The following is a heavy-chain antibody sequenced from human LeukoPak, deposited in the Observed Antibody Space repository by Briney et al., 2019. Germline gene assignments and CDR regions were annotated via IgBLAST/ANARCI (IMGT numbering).Heavy chain of an antibody. CDR1: GFTLSSYG. V-gene: IGHV3-30*18. J-gene: IGHJ4*02. Sequence: GGSLRLSCAASGFTLSSYGMHWVRQAPGKGLEWVAVISYDGSNKYYADSVKGRFTISRGNSKNTLYLQMNSLRAEDTAVYYCAKNFDYWGQGTLVTVSS. CDR3: AKNFDY. CDR2: ISYDGSNK.